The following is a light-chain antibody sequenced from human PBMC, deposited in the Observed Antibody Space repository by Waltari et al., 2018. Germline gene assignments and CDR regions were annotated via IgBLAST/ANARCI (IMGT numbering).Light chain of an antibody. Sequence: QSALTQTAHVSGCPGQSVTLFFPGTRHVVGGFNFLSWYQEHPGQAPRVIIYDVSDRPSGVSDRFSGSKSGNTASLTISGLQAEDEADYYCSSQSSNNVVLFGGGTKLTVL. CDR3: SSQSSNNVVL. J-gene: IGLJ2*01. CDR1: RHVVGGFNF. CDR2: DVS. V-gene: IGLV2-14*01.